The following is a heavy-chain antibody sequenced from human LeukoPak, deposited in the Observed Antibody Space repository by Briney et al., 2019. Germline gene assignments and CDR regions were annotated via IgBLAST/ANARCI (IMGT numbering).Heavy chain of an antibody. CDR1: GFTVSSNY. J-gene: IGHJ4*02. Sequence: GGSLRLSCAASGFTVSSNYMSWVRQAPGKGLEWVSAISGSGGSTYYADSVKGRFTISRDNSKNTLYLQMNSLRAEDTAVYYCAKDIRAVAGLFDYWGQGTLVTVSS. D-gene: IGHD6-19*01. V-gene: IGHV3-23*01. CDR2: ISGSGGST. CDR3: AKDIRAVAGLFDY.